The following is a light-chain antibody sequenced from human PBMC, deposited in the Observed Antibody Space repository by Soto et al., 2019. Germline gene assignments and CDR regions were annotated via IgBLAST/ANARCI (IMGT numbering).Light chain of an antibody. CDR3: LLYSGRAQV. J-gene: IGLJ2*01. V-gene: IGLV7-43*01. CDR2: STD. Sequence: QAVVTQEPSLTVSPGGTVTLTCASSTGAVTSDSYPNWIQQKPGQAPRGLIHSTDKKHSWTPARFSGSLLGGKAALTLSGVQHEDEADYYCLLYSGRAQVFGGGTKVTVL. CDR1: TGAVTSDSY.